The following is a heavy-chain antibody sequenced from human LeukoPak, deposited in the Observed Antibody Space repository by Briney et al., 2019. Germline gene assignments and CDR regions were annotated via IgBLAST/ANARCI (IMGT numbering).Heavy chain of an antibody. J-gene: IGHJ4*02. CDR1: GYTFTGYY. CDR2: INPNSGGT. D-gene: IGHD2-15*01. V-gene: IGHV1-2*02. CDR3: ARSVGGSYYYDY. Sequence: AASVKVSCKASGYTFTGYYMHWVRQAPGQGLEWMGWINPNSGGTNYAQKFQGRVTMTRDTSISTAYMELSRLRSDDTAVYYCARSVGGSYYYDYWGQGTLVTVSS.